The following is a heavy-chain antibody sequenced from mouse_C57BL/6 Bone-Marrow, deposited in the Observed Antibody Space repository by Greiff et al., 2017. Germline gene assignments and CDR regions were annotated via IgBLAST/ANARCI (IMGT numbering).Heavy chain of an antibody. J-gene: IGHJ1*03. CDR2: IRNKANGYTT. D-gene: IGHD1-1*01. CDR3: ARYYYGSSWYFDV. CDR1: GFTFTDYY. V-gene: IGHV7-3*01. Sequence: EVKLMESGGGLVQPGGSLSLSCAASGFTFTDYYMSWVRQPPGKALEWLGFIRNKANGYTTEYSASVKGRFTISRDNSQSILYLQMNALRAKDSAAYYGARYYYGSSWYFDVWGTGTTVTVAS.